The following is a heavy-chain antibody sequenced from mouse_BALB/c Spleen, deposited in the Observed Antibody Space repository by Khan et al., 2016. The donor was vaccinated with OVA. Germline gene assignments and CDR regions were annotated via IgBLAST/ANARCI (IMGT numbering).Heavy chain of an antibody. CDR3: TRSIRLYFDY. V-gene: IGHV14-1*02. CDR2: IDPENGNS. CDR1: GFNIKDYY. Sequence: VQLQQSGAELVRPGALVKLSCKGSGFNIKDYYMQWVKQRPEQGLEWIGWIDPENGNSIYDPKFQGKASITADTSSHTAYLQLSRLTSEDHAVYYCTRSIRLYFDYWGQGTTLTVSS. J-gene: IGHJ2*01. D-gene: IGHD2-3*01.